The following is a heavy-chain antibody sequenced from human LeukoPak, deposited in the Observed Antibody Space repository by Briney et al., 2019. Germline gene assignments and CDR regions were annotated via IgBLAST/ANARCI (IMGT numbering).Heavy chain of an antibody. CDR1: GYTFTGYY. V-gene: IGHV1-2*02. Sequence: ASVKVSCKASGYTFTGYYMHWVRQAPGQGREWMGWINPNSGGTNYAQKFQGRVTMTRDTSISTAYMELSRLRSDDTAVYYCAREQADYDFWSGYTGYFDYWGQGTLVTVSS. J-gene: IGHJ4*02. CDR3: AREQADYDFWSGYTGYFDY. D-gene: IGHD3-3*01. CDR2: INPNSGGT.